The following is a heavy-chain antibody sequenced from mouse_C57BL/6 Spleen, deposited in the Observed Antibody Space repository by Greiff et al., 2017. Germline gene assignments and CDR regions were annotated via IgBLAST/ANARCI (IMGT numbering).Heavy chain of an antibody. Sequence: VQLQQSGAELVRPGTSVKVSCKASGYAFTNYLIEWVKQRPGQGLEWIGVISPGSGCTNYNEKFKGKATLTGDKSSSTAYMQLSSLTSEDSAVYFCAYGYDGGAFADWGQGALVTVST. CDR2: ISPGSGCT. V-gene: IGHV1-54*01. CDR1: GYAFTNYL. D-gene: IGHD2-2*01. CDR3: AYGYDGGAFAD. J-gene: IGHJ3*01.